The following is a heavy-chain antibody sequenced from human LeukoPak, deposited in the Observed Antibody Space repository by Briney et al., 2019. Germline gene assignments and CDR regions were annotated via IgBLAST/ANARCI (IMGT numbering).Heavy chain of an antibody. CDR2: IYSGGST. J-gene: IGHJ4*02. Sequence: GGSLRLSCAASGFTVSSNYMSWIRQAPGKGLEWVSVIYSGGSTYYADSVKGRLTISRDNSKNTLYLQMNSLRAEDTAVYYCARDYYGAGSYSLRDYWGQGTLVTVSS. V-gene: IGHV3-53*01. D-gene: IGHD3-10*01. CDR1: GFTVSSNY. CDR3: ARDYYGAGSYSLRDY.